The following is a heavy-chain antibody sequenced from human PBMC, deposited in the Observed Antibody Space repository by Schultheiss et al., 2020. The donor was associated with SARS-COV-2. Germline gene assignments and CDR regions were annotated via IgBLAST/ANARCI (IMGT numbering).Heavy chain of an antibody. V-gene: IGHV3-48*01. CDR3: ARDDYDSSGYYIY. J-gene: IGHJ4*02. D-gene: IGHD3-22*01. CDR1: GFTFSSYA. Sequence: GGSLRLSCAASGFTFSSYAMSWVRQAPGKGLEWVSYISSSSSTIYYADSVKGRFTISRHNSKNTLYLQMNSLRAEDTAVYYCARDDYDSSGYYIYWGQGTLVTVSS. CDR2: ISSSSSTI.